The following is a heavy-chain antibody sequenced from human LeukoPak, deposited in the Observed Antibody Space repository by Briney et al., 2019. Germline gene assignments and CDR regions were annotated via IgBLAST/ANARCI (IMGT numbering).Heavy chain of an antibody. CDR3: ARVRPVTGGFDY. CDR1: GGSLSSYY. V-gene: IGHV4-59*13. CDR2: IYSRGLTRGST. D-gene: IGHD4-17*01. Sequence: SETLSLTCTVSGGSLSSYYWTWIRQPPGKGLEWIGYIYSRGLTRGSTNYNPSLKSRVTISVDTSKNQFSLKLSSVTAADTAVYYCARVRPVTGGFDYWGQGTLVTVSS. J-gene: IGHJ4*02.